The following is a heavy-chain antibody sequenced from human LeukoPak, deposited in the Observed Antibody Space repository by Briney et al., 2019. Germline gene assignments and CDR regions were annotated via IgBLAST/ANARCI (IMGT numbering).Heavy chain of an antibody. D-gene: IGHD6-19*01. CDR3: ASSSSGWYAADFDY. Sequence: ASVKVSCKASGYTFTSYGISWVRQAPGQGLEWMGWISAYNGNTNYAQKLQGRVTMTTDTSTSTAYMELRSLRSDDTAVYYCASSSSGWYAADFDYWGQGTLVTVSS. J-gene: IGHJ4*02. CDR2: ISAYNGNT. CDR1: GYTFTSYG. V-gene: IGHV1-18*01.